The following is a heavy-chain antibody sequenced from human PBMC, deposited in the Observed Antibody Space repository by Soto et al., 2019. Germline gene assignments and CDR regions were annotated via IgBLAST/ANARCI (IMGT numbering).Heavy chain of an antibody. Sequence: GGSLRLACAASGFTVSSNYMSWVRQAPGKGLECVSVIYSGGSTYYADSVKGRFTISRDNSKNTLYLQMNSLRAEDTAVYYCARANRGMELLSPHDYWGQGTLVTVYS. J-gene: IGHJ4*02. CDR1: GFTVSSNY. CDR3: ARANRGMELLSPHDY. D-gene: IGHD1-26*01. CDR2: IYSGGST. V-gene: IGHV3-53*01.